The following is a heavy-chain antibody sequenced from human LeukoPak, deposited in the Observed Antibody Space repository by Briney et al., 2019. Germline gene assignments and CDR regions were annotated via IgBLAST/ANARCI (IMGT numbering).Heavy chain of an antibody. CDR1: GDSISTYY. CDR2: IYYGGST. D-gene: IGHD3-9*01. Sequence: SETLSRTCTVSGDSISTYYWSWIRQPPGKALEWIGYIYYGGSTNYSPSLRSRVTISEDTSKNQFSLRLSSVTAADTAVYYCAVAFDLTYFDHWGQGRLSTVSS. V-gene: IGHV4-59*01. CDR3: AVAFDLTYFDH. J-gene: IGHJ4*02.